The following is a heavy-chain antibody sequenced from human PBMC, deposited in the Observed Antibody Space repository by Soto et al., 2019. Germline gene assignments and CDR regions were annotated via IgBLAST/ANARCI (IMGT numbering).Heavy chain of an antibody. CDR3: ARQGSY. V-gene: IGHV4-39*01. CDR2: IYFNGNT. J-gene: IGHJ4*01. CDR1: GVSISDTSYY. Sequence: QLQLQESGPGLVKPSETLSLTCTVSGVSISDTSYYWGWIRQPPGKGLEWIGTIYFNGNTFYNPDLKSRLTISVDTSSNQFSLRLTSVTAADTAVYYCARQGSYWGHGTLVAVAS.